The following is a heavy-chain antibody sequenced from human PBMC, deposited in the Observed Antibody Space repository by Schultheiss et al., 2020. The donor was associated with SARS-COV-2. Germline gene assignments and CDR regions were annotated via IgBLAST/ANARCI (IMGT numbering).Heavy chain of an antibody. V-gene: IGHV4-31*11. D-gene: IGHD3-22*01. CDR2: IFYTGLT. CDR1: GGSISSRGYY. Sequence: SQTLSLTCAVSGGSISSRGYYWSWIRQHPGRGLEWLGYIFYTGLTYYNPSLTSRVTISVDTSKSQFSLKLSSVTAADTAVYYCAESSGYYFDYWGQGILVTVSS. CDR3: AESSGYYFDY. J-gene: IGHJ4*02.